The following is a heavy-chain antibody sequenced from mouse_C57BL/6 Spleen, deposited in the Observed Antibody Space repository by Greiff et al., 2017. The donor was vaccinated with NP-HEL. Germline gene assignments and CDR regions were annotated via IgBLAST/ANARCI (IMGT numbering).Heavy chain of an antibody. CDR3: AISTMVTTGFAY. D-gene: IGHD2-2*01. V-gene: IGHV1-64*01. J-gene: IGHJ3*01. CDR2: IHPNSGST. CDR1: GYTFTSYW. Sequence: QVQLQQPGAELVKPGASVKLSCKASGYTFTSYWMHWVKQRPGQGLEWIGMIHPNSGSTNYNEKFKSKATLTVDKSSSTAYMQLSSLTSEDSAVYYCAISTMVTTGFAYWGQGTLVTVSA.